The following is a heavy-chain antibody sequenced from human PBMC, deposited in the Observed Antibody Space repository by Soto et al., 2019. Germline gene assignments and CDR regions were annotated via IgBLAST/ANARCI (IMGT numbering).Heavy chain of an antibody. J-gene: IGHJ3*01. D-gene: IGHD6-19*01. CDR2: IFHSGDT. V-gene: IGHV4-4*02. CDR1: GDSISNSRW. Sequence: QVQLHESGPGLVKPSGTLSLTCAVSGDSISNSRWWTWVRQPPGKGLEWIGDIFHSGDTNYNPSLKSLVFISVDKSQNQFSLKVSSVTAADTAVYYCAYSTGWYRHDVWGQGTLVTVSS. CDR3: AYSTGWYRHDV.